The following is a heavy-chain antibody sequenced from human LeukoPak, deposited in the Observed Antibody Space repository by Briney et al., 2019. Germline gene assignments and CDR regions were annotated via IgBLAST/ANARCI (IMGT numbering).Heavy chain of an antibody. V-gene: IGHV3-48*03. CDR3: ASKFCSGGSCSPDFEY. CDR1: GFIFSSYE. D-gene: IGHD2-15*01. J-gene: IGHJ4*02. Sequence: GGSLRLSCVASGFIFSSYEMNWVRQTPGKGLEWVSYISSSGTTIHYADSVKGRFTISRDNAKNSLYLQMNSLRVEDTAVYHCASKFCSGGSCSPDFEYWGQGTLVTVSS. CDR2: ISSSGTTI.